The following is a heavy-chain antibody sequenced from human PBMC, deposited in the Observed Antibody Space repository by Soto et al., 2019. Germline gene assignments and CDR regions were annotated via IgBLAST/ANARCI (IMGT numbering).Heavy chain of an antibody. CDR2: ISNSGSST. J-gene: IGHJ4*02. V-gene: IGHV3-23*05. CDR3: ARADLLWDSFDL. D-gene: IGHD2-2*01. Sequence: GGSLRLSCAASGFPFRNFAMAWVRQAPGKGLEWVSIISNSGSSTYHGDSVKGRFTTSRDNSKGTLSLHMRGVRIDDTAVYFCARADLLWDSFDLWGQGALVTVSS. CDR1: GFPFRNFA.